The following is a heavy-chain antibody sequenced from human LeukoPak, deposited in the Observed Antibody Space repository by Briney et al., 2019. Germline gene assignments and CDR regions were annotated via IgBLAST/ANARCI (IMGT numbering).Heavy chain of an antibody. CDR1: GGSISTSAYY. J-gene: IGHJ6*02. CDR2: IYYSGNT. Sequence: SETLSLTCIVSGGSISTSAYYWGWIRQPPGEGLQWIGSIYYSGNTYYNSSLKSRVTISVDTSTSQFSLRLSSVTAADTAVYYCARSPYTYYDFWSGWRDYGMDVWGQGTTVTVSS. D-gene: IGHD3-3*01. CDR3: ARSPYTYYDFWSGWRDYGMDV. V-gene: IGHV4-39*01.